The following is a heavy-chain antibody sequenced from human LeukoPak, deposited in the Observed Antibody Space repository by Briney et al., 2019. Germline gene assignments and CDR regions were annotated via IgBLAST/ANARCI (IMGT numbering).Heavy chain of an antibody. CDR1: GGSISSGSYY. CDR2: IYTSGST. Sequence: PSQTLSLTCTVSGGSISSGSYYWSWIRQPAGKGLEWIGRIYTSGSTNYNPSLKSRVTMSVDTSNNQFSLKLSSVTAVDTAVYYCARIKGSGIVVVPAALDAFDIWGQGTMVTVSS. D-gene: IGHD2-2*01. CDR3: ARIKGSGIVVVPAALDAFDI. V-gene: IGHV4-61*02. J-gene: IGHJ3*02.